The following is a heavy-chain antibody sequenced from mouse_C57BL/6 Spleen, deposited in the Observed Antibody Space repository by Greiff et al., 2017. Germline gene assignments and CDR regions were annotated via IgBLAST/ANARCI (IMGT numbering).Heavy chain of an antibody. V-gene: IGHV1-15*01. CDR3: TRAHYGNYAAMDY. J-gene: IGHJ4*01. Sequence: VKLMESGAELVRPGASVTLSCKASGYTFTDYEMHWVKQTPVHGLEWIGAIDPETGGTAYNQKFKGKAILTADKSSSTAYMELRSLTSEDSAVYYGTRAHYGNYAAMDYWGQGTTVTVSS. D-gene: IGHD2-1*01. CDR1: GYTFTDYE. CDR2: IDPETGGT.